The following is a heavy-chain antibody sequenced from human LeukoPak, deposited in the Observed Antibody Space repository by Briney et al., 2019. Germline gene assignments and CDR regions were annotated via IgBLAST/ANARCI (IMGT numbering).Heavy chain of an antibody. CDR2: IYYSGST. D-gene: IGHD6-13*01. CDR3: ASSIIAAASRVDY. V-gene: IGHV4-30-4*01. CDR1: GGSISSGDYY. Sequence: SETLSLTCTVSGGSISSGDYYWSWIRQPPGKGLEWIGYIYYSGSTNYNPSLKSRVTISVDTSKNQFSLKLSSVTAADTAVYYCASSIIAAASRVDYWGQGTLVTVSS. J-gene: IGHJ4*02.